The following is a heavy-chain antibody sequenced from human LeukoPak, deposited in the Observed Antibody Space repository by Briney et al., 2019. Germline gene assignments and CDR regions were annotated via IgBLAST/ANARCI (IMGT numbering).Heavy chain of an antibody. CDR2: INPSGGST. V-gene: IGHV1-46*01. CDR1: GYTFTSYY. D-gene: IGHD3-22*01. J-gene: IGHJ4*02. Sequence: ASVKVSCKASGYTFTSYYMHWVRQAPGQGLEWMGIINPSGGSTSYAQKFQGRVTMTRDTSTSTVYMELSSLRSEDTAVYYCPRDQHPDYYDSSGASGYWGQGTLVTVSS. CDR3: PRDQHPDYYDSSGASGY.